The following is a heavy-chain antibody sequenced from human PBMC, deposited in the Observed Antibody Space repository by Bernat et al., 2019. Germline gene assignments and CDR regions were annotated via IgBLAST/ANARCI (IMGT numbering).Heavy chain of an antibody. J-gene: IGHJ4*02. CDR1: GGSISSGGYS. V-gene: IGHV4-30-2*01. Sequence: QLQLQESGSGLVKPSQTLSLTCAVSGGSISSGGYSWSWIRQPPGKGLEWMGYIYHSGSTYYNPSLKSRVTISVDRSKNQFSLKLSSVTAADTAVYYCARARGYSYGDWYFDYWGQGTLVTVSS. CDR3: ARARGYSYGDWYFDY. D-gene: IGHD5-18*01. CDR2: IYHSGST.